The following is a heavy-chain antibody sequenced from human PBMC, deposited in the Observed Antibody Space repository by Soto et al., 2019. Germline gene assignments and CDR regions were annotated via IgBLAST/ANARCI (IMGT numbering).Heavy chain of an antibody. CDR1: GYSFTSYW. V-gene: IGHV5-51*01. Sequence: GESLKISCNGSGYSFTSYWIGWVLQMPGKGLEWMGIIYPGDSDTRYSPSFQGQVTISADKSISTAYLQWSSLKASDTAMYYCARQYSSGWWNYYYGMDVWGQGTTVTVSS. CDR3: ARQYSSGWWNYYYGMDV. D-gene: IGHD6-19*01. CDR2: IYPGDSDT. J-gene: IGHJ6*02.